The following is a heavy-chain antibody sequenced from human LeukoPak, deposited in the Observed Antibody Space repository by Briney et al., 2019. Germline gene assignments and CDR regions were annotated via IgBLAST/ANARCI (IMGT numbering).Heavy chain of an antibody. J-gene: IGHJ4*02. D-gene: IGHD2-15*01. V-gene: IGHV3-48*02. CDR3: AQKGGTDH. CDR2: ISSSSSAM. Sequence: GGSLRLSCAASGFTFSRFGMNWVRQAPGKGLEWISYISSSSSAMYYADSVKGRFTISRDNAKNSLYLQMSSQRDEDTAVYYCAQKGGTDHWGQGTLVTVSS. CDR1: GFTFSRFG.